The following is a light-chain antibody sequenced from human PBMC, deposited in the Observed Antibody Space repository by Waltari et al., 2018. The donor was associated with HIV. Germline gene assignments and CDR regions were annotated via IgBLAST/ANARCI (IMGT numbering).Light chain of an antibody. Sequence: DVQMTQSPATLSASVGDRVSITCRASQIIENWLAWYQQKPGQPPKLLIYKTSYLESGVPTRVSGSGSGADFTLTIDDLQPEDFATYYCQQYNSHSYSFGQGTKL. CDR1: QIIENW. V-gene: IGKV1-5*03. J-gene: IGKJ2*01. CDR2: KTS. CDR3: QQYNSHSYS.